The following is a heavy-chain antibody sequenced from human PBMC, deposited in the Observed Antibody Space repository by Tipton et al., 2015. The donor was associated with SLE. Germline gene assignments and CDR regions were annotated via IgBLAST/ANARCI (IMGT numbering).Heavy chain of an antibody. J-gene: IGHJ4*03. CDR1: GFTFNRYW. Sequence: SLRLSCAASGFTFNRYWLHWVRQPPGKGLMWVSRIDSDGTITNYADTVKGRFTISRDNAKDTLYLQMNSLRAEDTAVYYCARVGQQLSLGYFDSWGQGTTVTVSS. CDR2: IDSDGTIT. CDR3: ARVGQQLSLGYFDS. V-gene: IGHV3-74*01. D-gene: IGHD6-13*01.